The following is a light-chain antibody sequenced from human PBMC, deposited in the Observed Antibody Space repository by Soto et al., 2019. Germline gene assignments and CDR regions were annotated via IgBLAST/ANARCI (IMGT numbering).Light chain of an antibody. CDR1: QSISTW. V-gene: IGKV1-5*01. CDR3: QQHNGYSERM. J-gene: IGKJ1*01. Sequence: DIQMTQSPSTLSASAGDIVTITCRSSQSISTWLAWYQQKPGKAPKLLIYGASSLASGVPSRFSGSGSGTEFTLTISSLQPDDFATYYCQQHNGYSERMFGQGTKVDI. CDR2: GAS.